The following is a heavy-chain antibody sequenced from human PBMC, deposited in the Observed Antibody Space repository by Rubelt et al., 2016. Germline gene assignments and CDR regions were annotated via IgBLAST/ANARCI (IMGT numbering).Heavy chain of an antibody. Sequence: QVQLVQSGAEVKKPGASVKVSCKASGYTFTSYYMHWVRQAPGQGLEWMGIINPSGGSTSYATNVTGRVTMTRDTSTSTVYMELSSLRSEDTAVYYCARTKTVEMATIPLAYWGQGTLVTVSS. CDR3: ARTKTVEMATIPLAY. CDR2: INPSGGST. V-gene: IGHV1-46*01. J-gene: IGHJ4*02. D-gene: IGHD5-24*01. CDR1: GYTFTSYY.